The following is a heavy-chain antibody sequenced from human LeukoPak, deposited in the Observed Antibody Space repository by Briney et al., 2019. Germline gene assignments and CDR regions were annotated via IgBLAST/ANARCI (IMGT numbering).Heavy chain of an antibody. V-gene: IGHV3-33*01. CDR3: ARSYCSGANCYFDY. J-gene: IGHJ4*02. D-gene: IGHD2-15*01. CDR2: IWHDGSNK. Sequence: GGSLRLSCAASQFTFSDYGMHWVRQTPGKGLEWVAVIWHDGSNKFYADSVKGRFTISRDNSKNTLYLQMNSLRAEDTAMYYCARSYCSGANCYFDYWGQGPWSSSPQ. CDR1: QFTFSDYG.